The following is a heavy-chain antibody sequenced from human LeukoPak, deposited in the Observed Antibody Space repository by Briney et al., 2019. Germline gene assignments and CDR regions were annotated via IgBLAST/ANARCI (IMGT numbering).Heavy chain of an antibody. J-gene: IGHJ4*02. V-gene: IGHV3-43*01. CDR2: ISWDGGST. D-gene: IGHD2-15*01. CDR3: AEDLHPHSDNYFDH. Sequence: PGGSLRLSCAASGFTFDDYTMHWVRQAQGKGLEWVSLISWDGGSTYYADSVKGRFTISRVDSKNSLYLQMNSLRTEDTALYYWAEDLHPHSDNYFDHWRRGPVVSVSS. CDR1: GFTFDDYT.